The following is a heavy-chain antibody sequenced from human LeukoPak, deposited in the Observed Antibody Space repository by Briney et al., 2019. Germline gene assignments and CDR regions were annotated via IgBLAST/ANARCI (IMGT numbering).Heavy chain of an antibody. CDR1: GFTFSSYG. D-gene: IGHD6-13*01. CDR2: IRYDGSNK. J-gene: IGHJ4*02. CDR3: AKPYSSSWTYYYFDY. V-gene: IGHV3-30*02. Sequence: GGSLRLSCAASGFTFSSYGMHWVRQAPGKGLEWVAFIRYDGSNKYYADSVKGRFTISRDNSKNTLYLQMNSLRAEDTAVYYCAKPYSSSWTYYYFDYWGQGTLVTVSS.